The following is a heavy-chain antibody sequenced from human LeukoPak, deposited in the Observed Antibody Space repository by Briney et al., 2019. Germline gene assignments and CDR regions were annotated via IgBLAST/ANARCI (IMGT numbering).Heavy chain of an antibody. V-gene: IGHV3-23*01. J-gene: IGHJ3*02. D-gene: IGHD3-10*02. CDR3: AKCSANYYNDAFDI. CDR2: ISGGGAKT. CDR1: GFSFSNYA. Sequence: GGSLRRSCAASGFSFSNYAMNWVRQAPGRGLEWVSYISGGGAKTRYADSVKGRFTISRDNPENTLYLHMNSLRAEDTAIYYCAKCSANYYNDAFDIWGQGTMVTVSS.